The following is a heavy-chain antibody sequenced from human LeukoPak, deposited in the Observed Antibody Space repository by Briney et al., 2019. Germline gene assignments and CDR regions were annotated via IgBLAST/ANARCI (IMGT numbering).Heavy chain of an antibody. CDR2: MNPNSGNT. D-gene: IGHD1-26*01. CDR3: ARGPKWTGSYYYFDY. V-gene: IGHV1-8*01. CDR1: GYAFPSYD. Sequence: ASVKVSCKTSGYAFPSYDINWVRQATGQGLEWMGWMNPNSGNTGYTQKFQGRVTISRNTSITTAYMELSSLRSEDTAVYYCARGPKWTGSYYYFDYWGQGTLVTVSS. J-gene: IGHJ4*02.